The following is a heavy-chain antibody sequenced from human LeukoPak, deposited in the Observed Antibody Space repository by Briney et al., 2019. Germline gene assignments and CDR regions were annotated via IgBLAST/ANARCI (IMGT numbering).Heavy chain of an antibody. J-gene: IGHJ4*02. CDR2: ISAYNGDT. D-gene: IGHD6-19*01. Sequence: ASVKVSCKASGYTFTSYGISWVRQAPGQGLEWMGWISAYNGDTNYAQKLQGRVTMTEDTSTDTAYMELSSLRSEDTAVYYCATPDSSGWYRFDYWGQGTLVTVSS. CDR3: ATPDSSGWYRFDY. V-gene: IGHV1-18*01. CDR1: GYTFTSYG.